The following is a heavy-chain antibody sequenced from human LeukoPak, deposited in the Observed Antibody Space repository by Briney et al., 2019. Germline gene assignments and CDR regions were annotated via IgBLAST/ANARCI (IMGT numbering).Heavy chain of an antibody. J-gene: IGHJ6*02. CDR2: IIPIFGTA. D-gene: IGHD2-2*01. CDR1: GGTFSSYA. Sequence: SVKVSCKASGGTFSSYAISWVRQAPGQGLEWMGGIIPIFGTANYAQKFQGRVTITADESTSTAYMELSSLRSEDTAVYYCARELGCSSTSCWDYYYYGMDVWGQGTTVTVSS. CDR3: ARELGCSSTSCWDYYYYGMDV. V-gene: IGHV1-69*01.